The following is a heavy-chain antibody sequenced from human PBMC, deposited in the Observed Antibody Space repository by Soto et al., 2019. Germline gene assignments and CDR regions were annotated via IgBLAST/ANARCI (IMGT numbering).Heavy chain of an antibody. Sequence: EVQLVESGGGLVQPGGSLRLSCAASGFTFSSYSMNWVRQAPGKGLEWVSYISSSSSTIYYADSVKGRFTISRDNAKNSLYLQMNSLRAEDTAVYYCARSGAAGKEIPFFDYWGQGTLVTVSS. D-gene: IGHD6-13*01. V-gene: IGHV3-48*01. CDR3: ARSGAAGKEIPFFDY. CDR1: GFTFSSYS. CDR2: ISSSSSTI. J-gene: IGHJ4*02.